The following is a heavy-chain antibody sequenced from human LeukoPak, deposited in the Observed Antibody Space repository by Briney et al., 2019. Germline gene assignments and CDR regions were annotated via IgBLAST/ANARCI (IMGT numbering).Heavy chain of an antibody. CDR3: ARDLGGGEDY. D-gene: IGHD1-26*01. CDR1: GFTFSSYD. V-gene: IGHV3-13*04. CDR2: IGIGGDT. J-gene: IGHJ4*02. Sequence: GGSLRLSCEASGFTFSSYDMHWVRQATGRGLEWVSGIGIGGDTYYPGSVKGRFTISREDAKNSLYLQMNSLRAGDTAAYYCARDLGGGEDYWGQGTLVTVSS.